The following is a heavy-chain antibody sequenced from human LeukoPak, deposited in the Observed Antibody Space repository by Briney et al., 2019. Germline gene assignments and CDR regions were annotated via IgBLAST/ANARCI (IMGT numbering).Heavy chain of an antibody. D-gene: IGHD4-11*01. V-gene: IGHV3-72*01. J-gene: IGHJ4*02. Sequence: GGSLRLSCAASGFTFSDHYMDWVRQAPGKGLEWVGRIRNKASTYTTQYAASVKGRFTISRDDSKNSLFLQMNSLKTEDTATYYCARGGSDYTNYYFDYWGQGTLVTVSS. CDR1: GFTFSDHY. CDR3: ARGGSDYTNYYFDY. CDR2: IRNKASTYTT.